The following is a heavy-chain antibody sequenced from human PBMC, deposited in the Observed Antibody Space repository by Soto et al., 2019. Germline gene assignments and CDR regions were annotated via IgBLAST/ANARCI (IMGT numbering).Heavy chain of an antibody. CDR1: GYSFTRYW. D-gene: IGHD2-2*01. Sequence: PGESLKISCKGSGYSFTRYWISWVRQMPGKGLEWMGKIDPSDSYTNYSPSFQGHVTISTDKSISTAYLQWSSLKASDTAMYCCARQSSRYCSSTTCYPSETFDYWGQGTLVTVSS. CDR2: IDPSDSYT. CDR3: ARQSSRYCSSTTCYPSETFDY. V-gene: IGHV5-10-1*01. J-gene: IGHJ4*02.